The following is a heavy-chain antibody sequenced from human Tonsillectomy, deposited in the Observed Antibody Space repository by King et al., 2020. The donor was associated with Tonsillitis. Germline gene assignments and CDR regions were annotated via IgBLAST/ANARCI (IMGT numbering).Heavy chain of an antibody. CDR2: INPNSGGN. J-gene: IGHJ4*02. CDR1: GYTFTGYY. D-gene: IGHD6-13*01. Sequence: VQLVESGAEVKKPGASVKVSCKASGYTFTGYYMNWVRKAPGQGLEWMGWINPNSGGNNYAQKFQGRVTMSRDTAISTAYMELGRLRSDDTDVYYCALMGRYSISRIDYWGQGTLVTVSS. CDR3: ALMGRYSISRIDY. V-gene: IGHV1-2*02.